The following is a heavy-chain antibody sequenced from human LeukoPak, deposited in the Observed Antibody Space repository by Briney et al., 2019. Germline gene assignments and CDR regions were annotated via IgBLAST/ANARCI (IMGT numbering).Heavy chain of an antibody. CDR3: ARGLLVGNTGYYFDY. CDR2: IYYSGST. D-gene: IGHD1-26*01. J-gene: IGHJ4*02. Sequence: SETLSLTCTVSGGSINTYYWSWIRQPPGKGLEWIGCIYYSGSTNYNPSLKSRVTISVDTSKSQFSLRLRSVTAADTAVYYCARGLLVGNTGYYFDYWGQGALVTVSS. CDR1: GGSINTYY. V-gene: IGHV4-59*01.